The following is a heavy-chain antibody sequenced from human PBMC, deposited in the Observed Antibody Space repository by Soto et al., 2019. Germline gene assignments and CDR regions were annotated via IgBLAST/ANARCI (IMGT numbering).Heavy chain of an antibody. CDR1: GFSLSTSGVG. CDR2: IYLDDDK. Sequence: QITLKESGPTLVKPTQTLTLTCTFSGFSLSTSGVGVGWIRQPPGKALEWLALIYLDDDKRYSPSLKSRLTITKDTSKNQVVLTMTNMDPMDTATYYCAHIHTYYYDSSGYQHFDYWGQGTMVTVSS. J-gene: IGHJ4*02. D-gene: IGHD3-22*01. V-gene: IGHV2-5*02. CDR3: AHIHTYYYDSSGYQHFDY.